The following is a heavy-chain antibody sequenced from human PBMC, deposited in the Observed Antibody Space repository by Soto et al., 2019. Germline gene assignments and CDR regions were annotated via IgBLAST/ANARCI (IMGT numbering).Heavy chain of an antibody. V-gene: IGHV4-39*01. D-gene: IGHD2-15*01. CDR3: ASEVSSTDGMDV. CDR1: GDSSVSSSSYY. CDR2: IYYTGNT. J-gene: IGHJ6*02. Sequence: ASETLSLTCTVSGDSSVSSSSYYWGWIRQPPGKGLEWIGSIYYTGNTFYSPSFRSRLTISVDTSKCQFSLKLRSVTAADTATYYCASEVSSTDGMDVWGQGTTVTVSS.